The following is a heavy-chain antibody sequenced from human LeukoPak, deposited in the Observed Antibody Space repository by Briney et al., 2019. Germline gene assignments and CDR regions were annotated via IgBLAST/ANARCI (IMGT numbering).Heavy chain of an antibody. CDR2: IIPIFGTA. CDR3: ARPRIQLWFDPTFVNDAFDI. D-gene: IGHD5-18*01. J-gene: IGHJ3*02. CDR1: GGTFSSYA. Sequence: GASVKVSCKASGGTFSSYAISWVRQAPGQALEWMGGIIPIFGTANYAQKFQGRVTITADKSTSTAYMELSSLRSEDTAVYYCARPRIQLWFDPTFVNDAFDIWGQGTMVTVSS. V-gene: IGHV1-69*06.